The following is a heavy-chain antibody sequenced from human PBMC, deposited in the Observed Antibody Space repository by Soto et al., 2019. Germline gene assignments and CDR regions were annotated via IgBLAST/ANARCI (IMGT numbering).Heavy chain of an antibody. J-gene: IGHJ4*02. CDR2: IYYSGTT. V-gene: IGHV4-30-4*01. CDR1: GGSISSGDYY. CDR3: AMYGAYSLDY. D-gene: IGHD4-17*01. Sequence: SETLSLTCTVSGGSISSGDYYWRWIRQPPGKGLEWIGYIYYSGTTYYNPSLRGRVTISVDTSKNQFSLKLSSVTAADTAVYYCAMYGAYSLDYWGQGTLVTVSS.